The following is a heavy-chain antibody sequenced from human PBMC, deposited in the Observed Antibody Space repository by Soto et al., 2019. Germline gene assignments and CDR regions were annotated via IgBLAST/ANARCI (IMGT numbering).Heavy chain of an antibody. D-gene: IGHD3-3*01. CDR3: AGDWTYYDFWSGSRYYYYGMDV. V-gene: IGHV4-30-4*01. CDR1: GGSISSGDYY. Sequence: LSLTCTVSGGSISSGDYYWSWIRQPPGKGLEWIGYIYYSGSTYYDPSLKSRVTISVDTSKNQFSLKLSSVTAADTAVYYCAGDWTYYDFWSGSRYYYYGMDVWGQGTTVTVSS. J-gene: IGHJ6*02. CDR2: IYYSGST.